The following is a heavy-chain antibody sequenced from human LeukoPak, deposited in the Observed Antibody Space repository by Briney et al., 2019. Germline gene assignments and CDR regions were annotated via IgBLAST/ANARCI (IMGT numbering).Heavy chain of an antibody. V-gene: IGHV1-18*01. CDR1: GYTFTRYG. CDR3: ARDRQCGY. Sequence: GVLVKVSCKSSGYTFTRYGISWVRQAPGQGLEWMGWISAYNGNTNYAPKLQGRVTMTTDTSTSTAYMELRSLRSDDTAVYYCARDRQCGYWGQGTLVTVSS. J-gene: IGHJ4*02. D-gene: IGHD2-21*01. CDR2: ISAYNGNT.